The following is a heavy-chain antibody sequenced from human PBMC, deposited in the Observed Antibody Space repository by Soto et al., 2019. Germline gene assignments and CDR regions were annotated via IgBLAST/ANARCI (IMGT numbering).Heavy chain of an antibody. CDR3: ARVWDGYNPFDI. CDR1: GGTFSSYA. Sequence: QVQLVQSGAEVKKPGSSVKVSCKASGGTFSSYAISWVRQAPGQGLEWMGGIIPIFGTANYAQKFQGRVKITADESTSSAYMELSSLRSEDTAVYYCARVWDGYNPFDIWCQGTIVTVST. D-gene: IGHD5-12*01. V-gene: IGHV1-69*01. J-gene: IGHJ3*02. CDR2: IIPIFGTA.